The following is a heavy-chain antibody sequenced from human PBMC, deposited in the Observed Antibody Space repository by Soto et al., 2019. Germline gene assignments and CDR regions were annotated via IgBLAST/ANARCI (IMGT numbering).Heavy chain of an antibody. J-gene: IGHJ6*02. Sequence: ASVKVSCKASGYTFTSYFITWVRQAPGQGLEWMGWISAYNGNTNYAQMLQGRVTMTTDTSTATAYMEMRSLGSDDTAVYYCARAGKYYYGSGRPYYYGMDVWGQGITVTVSS. CDR2: ISAYNGNT. CDR3: ARAGKYYYGSGRPYYYGMDV. D-gene: IGHD3-10*01. V-gene: IGHV1-18*01. CDR1: GYTFTSYF.